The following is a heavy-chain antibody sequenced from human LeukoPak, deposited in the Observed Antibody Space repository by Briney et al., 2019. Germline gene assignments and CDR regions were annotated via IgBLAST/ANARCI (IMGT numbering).Heavy chain of an antibody. D-gene: IGHD5/OR15-5a*01. CDR1: GGSISSYY. CDR3: ARETKDIYSPSWGLYDTYYYIDA. Sequence: SETLSLTCTVSGGSISSYYWTWIRQPAGKGLEWIGRISNSGSTTYNPSLMSRGTITLDTSKNSFSLKVTSVTAADTAVYYCARETKDIYSPSWGLYDTYYYIDAWGSGTTVTVSS. V-gene: IGHV4-4*07. CDR2: ISNSGST. J-gene: IGHJ6*03.